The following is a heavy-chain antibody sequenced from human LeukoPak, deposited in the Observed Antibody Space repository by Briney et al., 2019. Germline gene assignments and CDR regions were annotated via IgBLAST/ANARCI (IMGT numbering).Heavy chain of an antibody. Sequence: GSSVKVSCKASGGTFSSYTISWVRQAPGQGLEWMGRIIPILGIANYAQKFQGRVTITADKSTSTAYMELSSLRSEDTAVYYCARDHDGSCPDYWGQGTLVTVSS. CDR1: GGTFSSYT. CDR2: IIPILGIA. D-gene: IGHD1-26*01. V-gene: IGHV1-69*04. CDR3: ARDHDGSCPDY. J-gene: IGHJ4*02.